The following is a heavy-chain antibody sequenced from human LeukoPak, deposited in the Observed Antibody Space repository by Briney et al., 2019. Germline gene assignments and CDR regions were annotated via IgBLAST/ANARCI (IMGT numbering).Heavy chain of an antibody. CDR1: GFTFTNYA. Sequence: GGSLRLSCAASGFTFTNYAMNWVRQAPGKGLEWVSAIVGGGGSTYYVDSVKGRFTISRDNSKNTLYLQMNSLRAEDTAVYYCARDSSWYHSGMDVWGQGTTVTVSS. J-gene: IGHJ6*02. V-gene: IGHV3-23*01. D-gene: IGHD6-13*01. CDR3: ARDSSWYHSGMDV. CDR2: IVGGGGST.